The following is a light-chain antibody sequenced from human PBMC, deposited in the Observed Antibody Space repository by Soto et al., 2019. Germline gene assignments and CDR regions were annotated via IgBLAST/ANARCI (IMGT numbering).Light chain of an antibody. Sequence: ERMRTQSPATLSRSPGEKATLSCRASQTISKDLAWYQQNPGQAPSLLIYDASTRSPDIPDRFSGSGSGTEFTLTISSLKSEDFAVYSCQQYHDWPPWTFGQGP. CDR3: QQYHDWPPWT. CDR1: QTISKD. CDR2: DAS. V-gene: IGKV3-15*01. J-gene: IGKJ1*01.